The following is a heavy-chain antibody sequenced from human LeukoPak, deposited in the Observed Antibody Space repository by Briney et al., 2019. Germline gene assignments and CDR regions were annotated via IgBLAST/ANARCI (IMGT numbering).Heavy chain of an antibody. CDR2: IGYDGTNE. V-gene: IGHV3-33*01. CDR1: GFTFSSYG. CDR3: ARDLDGYRSGNGA. J-gene: IGHJ5*02. Sequence: GGSLRLSCAASGFTFSSYGMHWVRQAPGKGLEWVALIGYDGTNEYYADSVKGRFTISRDNAKNTLYLQMNSLRAEDTAVYYCARDLDGYRSGNGAWGQGTLVTVSS. D-gene: IGHD5-12*01.